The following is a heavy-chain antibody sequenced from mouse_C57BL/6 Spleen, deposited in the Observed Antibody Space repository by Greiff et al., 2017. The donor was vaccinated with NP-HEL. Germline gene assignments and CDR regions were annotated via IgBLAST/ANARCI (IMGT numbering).Heavy chain of an antibody. Sequence: EVKLVESGGGLVQPGGSMKLSCVASGFTFSNYWMNWVRQSPEKGLEWVAQIRLKSDNYATHYAESVKGRFTISRDDSKSSVYLQMNNLRAEDTGIYYCTGPLYYDYGGAMDYWGQGTSVTVSS. CDR2: IRLKSDNYAT. CDR3: TGPLYYDYGGAMDY. D-gene: IGHD2-4*01. V-gene: IGHV6-3*01. J-gene: IGHJ4*01. CDR1: GFTFSNYW.